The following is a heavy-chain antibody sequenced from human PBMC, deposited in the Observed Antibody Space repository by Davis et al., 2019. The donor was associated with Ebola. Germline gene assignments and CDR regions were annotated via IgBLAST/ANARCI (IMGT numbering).Heavy chain of an antibody. CDR1: GASVSSSSYY. CDR3: ASTRFWTGYCFDY. Sequence: PSETLSLTCTVSGASVSSSSYYWTWIRQPPGKGLEWIGYVYYNGNTNSNPSLKSRVTISLDTSKNHFSLKLSSVTAADTAVYYCASTRFWTGYCFDYWGQGTLVTVSS. CDR2: VYYNGNT. J-gene: IGHJ4*02. D-gene: IGHD3/OR15-3a*01. V-gene: IGHV4-61*03.